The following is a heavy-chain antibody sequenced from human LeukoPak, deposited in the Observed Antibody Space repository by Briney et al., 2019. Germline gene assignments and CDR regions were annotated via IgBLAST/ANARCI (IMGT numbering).Heavy chain of an antibody. CDR2: TFYRSKWYY. CDR1: GDSVSSNDAA. Sequence: SQTLSLTCAISGDSVSSNDAAWNWIRQSPARGLEWLGRTFYRSKWYYDSAVSVKSRITINPDTSKNQFSLQLNSVTPEDTAVYYCARENTLVRGTRNPFDYWGRGTLVTVSS. V-gene: IGHV6-1*01. CDR3: ARENTLVRGTRNPFDY. D-gene: IGHD3-10*01. J-gene: IGHJ4*02.